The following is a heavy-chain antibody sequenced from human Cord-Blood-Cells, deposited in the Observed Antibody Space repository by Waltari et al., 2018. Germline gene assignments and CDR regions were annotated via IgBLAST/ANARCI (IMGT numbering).Heavy chain of an antibody. D-gene: IGHD3-3*01. CDR1: GFTFSSYG. CDR2: IWYDGSNK. J-gene: IGHJ4*02. CDR3: ARDTGVYDFWSGYLTDYFDY. Sequence: QVQLVESGGGVVQPGRSLRLSCAASGFTFSSYGRHWVRQAPGKGLAWVAVIWYDGSNKYYADSVKGRFTISRDNSKNTLYLQMNSLRAEDTAVYYCARDTGVYDFWSGYLTDYFDYWGQGTLVTVSS. V-gene: IGHV3-33*01.